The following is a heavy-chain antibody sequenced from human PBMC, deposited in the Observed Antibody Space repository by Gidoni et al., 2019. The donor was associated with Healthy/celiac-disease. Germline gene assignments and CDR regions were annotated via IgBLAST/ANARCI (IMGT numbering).Heavy chain of an antibody. D-gene: IGHD6-13*01. V-gene: IGHV1-69*01. Sequence: AISWVRQAPGQGLEWMGGIIPIFGTANYAQKFQGRVTITADESTSTAYMELSSLRSEDTAVYYCARERTGGRSWYSGTYFDYWGQGTLVTVSS. CDR2: IIPIFGTA. J-gene: IGHJ4*02. CDR3: ARERTGGRSWYSGTYFDY. CDR1: A.